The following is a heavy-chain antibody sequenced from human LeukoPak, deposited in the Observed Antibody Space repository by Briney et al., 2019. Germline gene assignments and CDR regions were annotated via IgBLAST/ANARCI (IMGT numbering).Heavy chain of an antibody. CDR3: AKLGSGYYYVTDY. J-gene: IGHJ4*02. CDR2: ISGSGGST. V-gene: IGHV3-23*01. Sequence: PGGSLRLSCAASGFTFSSYAMSWVRQAPGKGLEWVSVISGSGGSTYYADSVKGRFTISRDNSKNTLYLQMNSLRAEDTAVYYCAKLGSGYYYVTDYWGQGTLVTVSS. D-gene: IGHD3-22*01. CDR1: GFTFSSYA.